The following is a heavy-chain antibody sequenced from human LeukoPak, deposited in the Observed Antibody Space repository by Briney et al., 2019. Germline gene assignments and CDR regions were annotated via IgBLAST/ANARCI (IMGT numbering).Heavy chain of an antibody. J-gene: IGHJ6*03. D-gene: IGHD3-10*01. CDR2: FNHNWGT. V-gene: IGHV4-34*01. CDR1: SGSFSGYY. CDR3: AREDDGSESWTMTYYSYYYMDV. Sequence: PSETLSLTCAVYSGSFSGYYWTWFRQPPGKGLEWIGEFNHNWGTKYNPSLKSRVTISIDTSKNQFSLKLSSVTAADTAVYYCAREDDGSESWTMTYYSYYYMDVWGKGTTVTVSS.